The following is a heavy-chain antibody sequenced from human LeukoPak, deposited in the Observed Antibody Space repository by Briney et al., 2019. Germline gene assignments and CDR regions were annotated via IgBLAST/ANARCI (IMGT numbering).Heavy chain of an antibody. V-gene: IGHV3-74*01. CDR2: INSDGSST. J-gene: IGHJ4*02. CDR3: ARPRSGSYYNDPFFDY. CDR1: GFTFSSYW. D-gene: IGHD3-10*01. Sequence: GGSLRLSCAASGFTFSSYWMHWVRQAPGKGLVWVSRINSDGSSTSYADSVKGRFTISRDNAKNTLYLQMNSLRAEDTAVYYCARPRSGSYYNDPFFDYWGQGTLVTVSS.